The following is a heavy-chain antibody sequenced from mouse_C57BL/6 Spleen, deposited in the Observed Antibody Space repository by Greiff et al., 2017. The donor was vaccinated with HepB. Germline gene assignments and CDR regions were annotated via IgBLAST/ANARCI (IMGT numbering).Heavy chain of an antibody. CDR2: ISDGGSYT. D-gene: IGHD2-12*01. CDR3: ARGDDGGLYWYFDV. J-gene: IGHJ1*03. V-gene: IGHV5-4*01. CDR1: GFTFSSYA. Sequence: EVQLVESGGGLVKPGGSLKLSCAASGFTFSSYAMSWVRQTPEKRLEWVATISDGGSYTYYPDNVKGRFTISRDNAKNNLYLQMSHLKSEDTAMYYCARGDDGGLYWYFDVWGTGTTVTVSS.